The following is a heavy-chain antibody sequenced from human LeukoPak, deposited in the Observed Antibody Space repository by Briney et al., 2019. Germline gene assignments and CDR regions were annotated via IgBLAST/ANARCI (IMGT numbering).Heavy chain of an antibody. V-gene: IGHV1-69*01. D-gene: IGHD2-2*01. J-gene: IGHJ3*02. CDR1: GGTFSSYA. CDR3: AREGIVVVPAADRGAFDI. CDR2: TIPIFGTA. Sequence: ASVKVSCKASGGTFSSYAISWVRQAPGQGLEWMGGTIPIFGTANYAQKFQGRVTITADESTSTAYMELSSLRSEDTAVYYCAREGIVVVPAADRGAFDIWGQGTMVTVSS.